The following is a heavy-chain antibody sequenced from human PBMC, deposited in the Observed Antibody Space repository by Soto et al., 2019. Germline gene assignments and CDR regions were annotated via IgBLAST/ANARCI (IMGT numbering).Heavy chain of an antibody. CDR2: INAGKGDT. CDR3: ARNILGGTTDY. CDR1: GYIFTNHA. Sequence: GASVKVSCKASGYIFTNHAIHWVRQAPGQGLEWMGWINAGKGDTKYPQRFQGRVIITRDTSASTAYMELSSLRSEDTAVYYCARNILGGTTDYWGPGTLVTAPQ. D-gene: IGHD1-7*01. J-gene: IGHJ4*02. V-gene: IGHV1-3*01.